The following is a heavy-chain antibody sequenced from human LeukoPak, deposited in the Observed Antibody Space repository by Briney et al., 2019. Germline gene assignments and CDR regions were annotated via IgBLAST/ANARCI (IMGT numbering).Heavy chain of an antibody. V-gene: IGHV3-7*01. CDR1: GFTFSTYW. J-gene: IGHJ5*02. Sequence: GGSLRLSCAASGFTFSTYWMSWVRQAPGKGLEWVGQIKGDGSEKYYADSVKGRFTISRDNARNSVYLQMNSLRAEDTAVYYCARDSPGTTFDHWGQGTLVTVSS. CDR3: ARDSPGTTFDH. D-gene: IGHD1-7*01. CDR2: IKGDGSEK.